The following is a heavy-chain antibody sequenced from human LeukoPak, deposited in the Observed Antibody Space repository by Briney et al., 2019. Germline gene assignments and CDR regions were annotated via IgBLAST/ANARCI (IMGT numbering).Heavy chain of an antibody. Sequence: SETLSLTCTVSGGSVSSGSYYWSWIRQPPGKGLEWIGYIYYSGSTNYNPSLKSRVTISVDTSKNQFSQKLSSVTAADTAVYYCARGILYYYGSGSYYYYYYGMDVWGQGTTVTVSS. V-gene: IGHV4-61*01. CDR3: ARGILYYYGSGSYYYYYYGMDV. D-gene: IGHD3-10*01. CDR2: IYYSGST. CDR1: GGSVSSGSYY. J-gene: IGHJ6*02.